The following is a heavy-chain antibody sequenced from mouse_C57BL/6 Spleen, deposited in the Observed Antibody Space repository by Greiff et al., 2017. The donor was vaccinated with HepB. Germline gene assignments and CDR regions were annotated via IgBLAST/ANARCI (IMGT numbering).Heavy chain of an antibody. J-gene: IGHJ4*01. D-gene: IGHD3-2*02. CDR1: GYTFTSYW. Sequence: EVQLQQSGTVLARPGASVKMSCKTSGYTFTSYWMHWVKQSPEQGLEWIGAIYPGNSDTSYNQKFKGKAKLTAVTSASTAYMELSSLTNEDSAVYYCTSGSSGYYAMDYWGQGTSVTVSS. V-gene: IGHV1-5*01. CDR2: IYPGNSDT. CDR3: TSGSSGYYAMDY.